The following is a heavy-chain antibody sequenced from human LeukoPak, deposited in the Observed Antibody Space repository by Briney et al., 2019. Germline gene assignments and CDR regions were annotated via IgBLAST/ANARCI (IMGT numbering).Heavy chain of an antibody. CDR1: GYKSTSFG. V-gene: IGHV1-18*01. CDR2: ISAYNGNT. Sequence: ASVKVSCKASGYKSTSFGINWVRQAPGQGLEWMGWISAYNGNTNFAQKFQGRVTMTTDTSTTTAHMELRSLTSDDTAVYYCARGIMIRGVIDFEIWGQGTPVIVSS. D-gene: IGHD3-10*01. J-gene: IGHJ4*02. CDR3: ARGIMIRGVIDFEI.